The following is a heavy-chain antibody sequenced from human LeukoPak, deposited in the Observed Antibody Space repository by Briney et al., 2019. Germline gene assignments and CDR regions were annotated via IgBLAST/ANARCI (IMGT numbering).Heavy chain of an antibody. V-gene: IGHV4-34*01. CDR2: INHSGST. J-gene: IGHJ4*02. CDR3: ARDHKEPNDSSDYYYVAQFDS. CDR1: VGSFSGYY. D-gene: IGHD3-22*01. Sequence: SETLSLTCAVYVGSFSGYYWSWIRQPPGKGLEWIGEINHSGSTNHNPSLKSRVTISVDTSKNQFSLKLSSVTAADTAVYYCARDHKEPNDSSDYYYVAQFDSWGQGTLVTVSS.